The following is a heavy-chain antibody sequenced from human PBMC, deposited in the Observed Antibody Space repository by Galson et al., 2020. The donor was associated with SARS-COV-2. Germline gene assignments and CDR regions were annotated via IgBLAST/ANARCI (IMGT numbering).Heavy chain of an antibody. CDR2: IHYSWTT. Sequence: AETLSLTCTVSGGSIRSSSYYWGWIRQPPGKGLEWIGTIHYSWTTYYNPSLQSRVTISLDTSKNQFSLTLNSVTAADTAVYYCARQTRGSTWYVVWFDPWGQGTLVTVSS. J-gene: IGHJ5*02. CDR3: ARQTRGSTWYVVWFDP. D-gene: IGHD6-13*01. CDR1: GGSIRSSSYY. V-gene: IGHV4-39*01.